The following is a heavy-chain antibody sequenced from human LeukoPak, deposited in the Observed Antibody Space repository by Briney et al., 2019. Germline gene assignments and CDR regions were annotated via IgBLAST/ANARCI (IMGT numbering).Heavy chain of an antibody. J-gene: IGHJ4*02. CDR3: ARGRVVTTITSQYFDY. D-gene: IGHD1-1*01. CDR1: NYTFTTYG. V-gene: IGHV1-18*01. CDR2: ISPSNDNT. Sequence: ASVKVSCKASNYTFTTYGISWVRQAPGQGLEWMGWISPSNDNTNDAQDFQGRGAMTTDTSTSTAFMELTSLRYDDTAVYYRARGRVVTTITSQYFDYWGQGTLVTVSS.